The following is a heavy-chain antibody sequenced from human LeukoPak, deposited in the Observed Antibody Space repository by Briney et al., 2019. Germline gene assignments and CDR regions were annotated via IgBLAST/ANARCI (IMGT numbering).Heavy chain of an antibody. CDR1: GFTFSSYE. Sequence: PGGSLRLSCAGSGFTFSSYEMNWVRQAPGKGLEWVSYISSSGSTIYYADSVKGRFTISRDNAKNSLYLQMNSLRAEDTVVYYCTRGGLEEQWLVQYYFDYWGQGTLVTVSS. J-gene: IGHJ4*02. D-gene: IGHD6-19*01. CDR3: TRGGLEEQWLVQYYFDY. CDR2: ISSSGSTI. V-gene: IGHV3-48*03.